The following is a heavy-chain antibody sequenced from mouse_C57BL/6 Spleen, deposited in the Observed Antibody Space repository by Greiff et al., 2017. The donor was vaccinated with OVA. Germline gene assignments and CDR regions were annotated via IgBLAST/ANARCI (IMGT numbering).Heavy chain of an antibody. V-gene: IGHV14-1*01. CDR2: IDPEDGDT. CDR1: GFNIKDYY. Sequence: VQLQQSGAELVRPGASVKLSCTASGFNIKDYYMHWVKQRPEQGLEWIGRIDPEDGDTEYAPKFQGKATMTADTSSNTAYLQLSSLTSEDTAVYYCTTRDGSSPYYFDYWGQGTTLTVSS. J-gene: IGHJ2*01. D-gene: IGHD1-1*01. CDR3: TTRDGSSPYYFDY.